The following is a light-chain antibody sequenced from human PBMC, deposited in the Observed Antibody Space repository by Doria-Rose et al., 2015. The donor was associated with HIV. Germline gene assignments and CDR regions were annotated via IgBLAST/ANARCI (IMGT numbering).Light chain of an antibody. V-gene: IGLV1-40*01. CDR3: QSYDSRLSVYV. CDR2: GNT. Sequence: QSVLTQPPSVSGAPGQRVAISCTGSSSNIGAGFDVNWYQQFPRTAPKLLIHGNTNRPSAVPDRFSGSKSGTSPSLAISGLRAEDEADYYCQSYDSRLSVYVFGTGTKVTVL. J-gene: IGLJ1*01. CDR1: SSNIGAGFD.